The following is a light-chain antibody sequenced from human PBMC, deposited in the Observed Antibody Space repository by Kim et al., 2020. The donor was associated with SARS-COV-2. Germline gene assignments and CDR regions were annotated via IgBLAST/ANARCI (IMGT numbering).Light chain of an antibody. CDR3: QTWDTGIQGV. CDR2: LYSDGSP. J-gene: IGLJ2*01. Sequence: QLVLTQSPSASASLGASVKLTCTLSSGHRSYAIAWHQQQPEKGPRHLMNLYSDGSPTKGDGIPDRFSGSSSGAERYLTISSLQSDDEADYYCQTWDTGIQGVFGGGTQLTVL. V-gene: IGLV4-69*01. CDR1: SGHRSYA.